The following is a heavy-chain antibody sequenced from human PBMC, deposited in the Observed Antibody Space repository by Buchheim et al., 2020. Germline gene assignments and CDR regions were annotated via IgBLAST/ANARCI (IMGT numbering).Heavy chain of an antibody. V-gene: IGHV3-48*02. D-gene: IGHD7-27*01. CDR2: IRSGSAAI. J-gene: IGHJ6*02. Sequence: EVQMVDSGGGLVQPGGSLRLSCAASGFNFGAYAMNWFRQAPGRGLEWLSHIRSGSAAIYYADSVRGRFTISRDDAKNSLYRQMDSLRDDDTAVYFCATWAFYHGVDVWGQGT. CDR1: GFNFGAYA. CDR3: ATWAFYHGVDV.